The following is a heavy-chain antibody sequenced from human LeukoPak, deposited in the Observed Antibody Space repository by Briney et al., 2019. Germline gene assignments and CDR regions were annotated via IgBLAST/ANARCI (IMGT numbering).Heavy chain of an antibody. CDR3: ARDRISYDFWSGYPDY. J-gene: IGHJ4*02. CDR2: ISYDGSNK. V-gene: IGHV3-30-3*01. CDR1: GFTFSSYA. D-gene: IGHD3-3*01. Sequence: GGSLRLSCAASGFTFSSYAMHWVRQPPGKGLEWVAVISYDGSNKYYADSVKGRFTISRDNSKNTLYLQMNSLRAEDTAVYYCARDRISYDFWSGYPDYWGQGTLVTVSS.